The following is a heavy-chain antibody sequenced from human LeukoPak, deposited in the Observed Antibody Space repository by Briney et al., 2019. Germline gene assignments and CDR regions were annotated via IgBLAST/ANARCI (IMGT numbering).Heavy chain of an antibody. D-gene: IGHD3-9*01. CDR1: GYTFTVYY. V-gene: IGHV1-2*02. Sequence: ASVKVSCKASGYTFTVYYMHWVRQAPGQGLEWMGWINPNSGGTNYAQKFQGRVTMTRDTSISTAYMELSRLRSDDTAVYYCARFYYDILTGYYYFDYWGQGTLVTVSS. CDR3: ARFYYDILTGYYYFDY. J-gene: IGHJ4*02. CDR2: INPNSGGT.